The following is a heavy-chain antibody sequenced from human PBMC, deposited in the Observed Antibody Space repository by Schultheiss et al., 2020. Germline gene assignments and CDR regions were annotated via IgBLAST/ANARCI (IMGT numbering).Heavy chain of an antibody. V-gene: IGHV4-38-2*02. CDR3: ARWLGDAFDI. CDR2: IYYSGST. CDR1: GYSISSGYY. Sequence: SETLSLTCTVSGYSISSGYYWGWIRQPPGKGLEWIGYIYYSGSTNYNPSLKSRVTISIDTSKNQFSLILSSVTAADTAVYYCARWLGDAFDIWGQGTMVTVSS. J-gene: IGHJ3*02. D-gene: IGHD5-12*01.